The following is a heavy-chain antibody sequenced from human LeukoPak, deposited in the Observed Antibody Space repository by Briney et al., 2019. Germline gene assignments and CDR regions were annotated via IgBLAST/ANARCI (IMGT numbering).Heavy chain of an antibody. CDR2: GYNCGCT. V-gene: IGHV3-53*01. CDR1: GCTVRHNY. CDR3: LKGAYCGGDCVPDYFDY. D-gene: IGHD2-21*02. Sequence: LPCLASGCTVRHNYMMWVGQAPPKGRDWVGVGYNCGCTYHLDSVTGRFTISSDNYMHALVLQIHDLRADDTHVYDCLKGAYCGGDCVPDYFDYWGQGTLVTVSS. J-gene: IGHJ4*02.